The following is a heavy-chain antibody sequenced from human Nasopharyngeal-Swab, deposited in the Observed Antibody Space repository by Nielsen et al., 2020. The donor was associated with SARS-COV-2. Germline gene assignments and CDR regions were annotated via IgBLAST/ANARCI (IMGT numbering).Heavy chain of an antibody. J-gene: IGHJ3*02. CDR2: ISYDGSNK. V-gene: IGHV3-30*03. D-gene: IGHD6-13*01. CDR3: ARDPARYSSSWYDAFDI. Sequence: GESLKISCAASGFTFSSYGMHWVRQAPGKGLEWVAVISYDGSNKYYADSVKGRFTISRDNSKNTLYLQMNSLRAEDTAVYYCARDPARYSSSWYDAFDIWGQGTMVTVSS. CDR1: GFTFSSYG.